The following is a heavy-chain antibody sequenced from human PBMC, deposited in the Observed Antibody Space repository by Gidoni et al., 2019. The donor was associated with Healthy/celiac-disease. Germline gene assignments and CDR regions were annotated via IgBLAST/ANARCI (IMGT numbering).Heavy chain of an antibody. J-gene: IGHJ4*02. CDR1: GAPFSSYA. CDR2: IIPIFGTA. V-gene: IGHV1-69*01. CDR3: ARSVEVVITPGHFDY. Sequence: QVQLVQSGAEVKKPGSSVKVSCKASGAPFSSYAISWVRQAPGQGLEWMGGIIPIFGTANYAQKFQGRVTITADESTSTAYMELSSLRSEDTAVYYCARSVEVVITPGHFDYWGQGTLVTVSS. D-gene: IGHD3-22*01.